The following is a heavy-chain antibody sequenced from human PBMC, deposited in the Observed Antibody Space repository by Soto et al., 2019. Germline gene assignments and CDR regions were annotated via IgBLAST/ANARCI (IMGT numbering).Heavy chain of an antibody. V-gene: IGHV3-23*01. CDR1: GFTFRNYA. J-gene: IGHJ6*02. Sequence: EVQLLESGGGLVQPGGSLRLSCVASGFTFRNYAMSWVRQAPGKGLEWVSAIRGSATTTYYADSVKGRFTISRDNSKNTLYLQMNSLRVEDTAIYYCATDILEVTPGMDVFCQGTTVTVSS. CDR2: IRGSATTT. CDR3: ATDILEVTPGMDV. D-gene: IGHD2-21*02.